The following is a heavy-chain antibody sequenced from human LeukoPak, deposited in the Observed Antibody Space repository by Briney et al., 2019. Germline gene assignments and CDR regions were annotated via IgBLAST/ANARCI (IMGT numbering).Heavy chain of an antibody. Sequence: GGSLRLSCAASGFTFSSYSMNWVRQAPGKGLEWVSSISSSSSYIYYADSVKGRFTISRDDSKNTMSLQMNSLRLDDTAVYYCARGPDPVLRGPRRSFDLWGQGTMVTVSS. CDR2: ISSSSSYI. CDR1: GFTFSSYS. V-gene: IGHV3-21*01. D-gene: IGHD3-10*01. CDR3: ARGPDPVLRGPRRSFDL. J-gene: IGHJ3*01.